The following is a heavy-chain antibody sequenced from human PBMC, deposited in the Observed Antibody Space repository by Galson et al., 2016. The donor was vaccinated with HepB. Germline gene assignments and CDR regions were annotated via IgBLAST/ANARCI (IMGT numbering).Heavy chain of an antibody. CDR1: GFTFSRYG. Sequence: SLRLSCAASGFTFSRYGMHWVRQAPGKGLEWVAVIWKDGTQKYYGESVKGRFTISRDNSNNTLYLQMNSLRGEDTAVYYCARSDTAMVADLDSWGQGTMVTVSS. CDR3: ARSDTAMVADLDS. CDR2: IWKDGTQK. J-gene: IGHJ4*03. V-gene: IGHV3-33*01. D-gene: IGHD5-18*01.